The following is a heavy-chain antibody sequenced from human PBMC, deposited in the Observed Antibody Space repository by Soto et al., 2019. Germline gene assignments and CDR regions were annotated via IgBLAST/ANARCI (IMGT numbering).Heavy chain of an antibody. V-gene: IGHV1-69*06. CDR2: IIPIFGTA. Sequence: SVKVSCKASGGTFSSYAISWVRQAPGQGLEWMGGIIPIFGTANYAQKFQGRVTITADKSTSTAYMELSSLRSEDTAVYYCARYSGEYYCMDVWGQGTTVTVSS. D-gene: IGHD5-12*01. J-gene: IGHJ6*02. CDR1: GGTFSSYA. CDR3: ARYSGEYYCMDV.